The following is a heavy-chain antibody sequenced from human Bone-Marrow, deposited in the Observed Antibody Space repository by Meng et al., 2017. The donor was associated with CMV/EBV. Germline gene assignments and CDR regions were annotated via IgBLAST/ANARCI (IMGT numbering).Heavy chain of an antibody. CDR3: AKGPYCSSTSCSYSAGGRGYFDY. CDR2: IHSGGST. Sequence: GESLKISCAASGFTVSSNYMSWVRQAPGKGLEWVSVIHSGGSTDYADSVKGRFTISRDNSKNTLYLQMNSLRAEDTAEYYCAKGPYCSSTSCSYSAGGRGYFDYWGQRTLVTVSS. D-gene: IGHD2-2*01. J-gene: IGHJ4*02. CDR1: GFTVSSNY. V-gene: IGHV3-53*01.